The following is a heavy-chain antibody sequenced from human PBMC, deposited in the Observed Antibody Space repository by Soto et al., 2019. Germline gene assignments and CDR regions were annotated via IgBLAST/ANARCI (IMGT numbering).Heavy chain of an antibody. Sequence: QVQLVQSGAEVKKPGASVKVSCKASGYTFTSYGISWVRQAPGQGLEWMGWISAYNGNTNYAQKLQGRVTMTTDTSTSPAYMELRSLRSDDTAVYYCARWGYDILTGYLSSYGMDVWGQGTTVTVSS. CDR3: ARWGYDILTGYLSSYGMDV. CDR2: ISAYNGNT. D-gene: IGHD3-9*01. CDR1: GYTFTSYG. V-gene: IGHV1-18*01. J-gene: IGHJ6*02.